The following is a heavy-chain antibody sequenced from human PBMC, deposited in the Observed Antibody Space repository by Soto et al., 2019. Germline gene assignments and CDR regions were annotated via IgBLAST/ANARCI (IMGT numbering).Heavy chain of an antibody. Sequence: GGSLRLSCAASGFTFSSYAMSWVRQAPGKGLEWVSAISGSGGSTYYADSVKGRFTISRDNSKNTLYLQMNSLRAEDTAVYYCAELEGYYYDSSGSDFPFDYWGQGTQVTVSS. J-gene: IGHJ4*02. V-gene: IGHV3-23*01. CDR3: AELEGYYYDSSGSDFPFDY. CDR1: GFTFSSYA. CDR2: ISGSGGST. D-gene: IGHD3-22*01.